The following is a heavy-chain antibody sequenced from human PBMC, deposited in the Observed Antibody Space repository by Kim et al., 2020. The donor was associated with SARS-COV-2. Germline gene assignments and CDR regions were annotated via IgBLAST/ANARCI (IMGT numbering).Heavy chain of an antibody. CDR2: IGTAYNIN. J-gene: IGHJ2*01. Sequence: GGSLRLSCEASGITFSNYEMHWIRQTPGKGLEWLSYIGTAYNINHNADSVQGRFIISRDNAKHSLYPQMNGLRAGDSGVYYCATERREVNHLGRVDAWGR. CDR3: ATERREVNHLGRVDA. D-gene: IGHD3-10*01. V-gene: IGHV3-48*03. CDR1: GITFSNYE.